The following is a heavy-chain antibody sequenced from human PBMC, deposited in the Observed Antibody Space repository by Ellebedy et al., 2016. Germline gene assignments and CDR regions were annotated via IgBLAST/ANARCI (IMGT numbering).Heavy chain of an antibody. J-gene: IGHJ4*02. CDR2: VPSDGNNF. Sequence: GESLKISXEASGFTLSTYVIHWVRQAPGKRPEWVAVVPSDGNNFYYADSVKGRFTISRDDSKNTLYLQMNSLRVEDTALYYCAREYYYDRNDSPSFYFDYWGQGTLVTVSS. CDR1: GFTLSTYV. V-gene: IGHV3-30-3*01. CDR3: AREYYYDRNDSPSFYFDY. D-gene: IGHD3-22*01.